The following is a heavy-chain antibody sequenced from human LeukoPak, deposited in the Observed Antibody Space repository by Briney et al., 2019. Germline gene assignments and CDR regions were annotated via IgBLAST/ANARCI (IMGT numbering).Heavy chain of an antibody. CDR1: GGTFSSYA. J-gene: IGHJ3*02. CDR2: IIPIFSTA. Sequence: SVKVSCKASGGTFSSYAISWVRQAPGQGLEWMGGIIPIFSTANYAQKFQGRVTITADESTSTAYMELSSLRSEDTAVYYCARVGRYCGGDCYPEGDAFDIWGQGTMVTVSS. D-gene: IGHD2-21*02. V-gene: IGHV1-69*01. CDR3: ARVGRYCGGDCYPEGDAFDI.